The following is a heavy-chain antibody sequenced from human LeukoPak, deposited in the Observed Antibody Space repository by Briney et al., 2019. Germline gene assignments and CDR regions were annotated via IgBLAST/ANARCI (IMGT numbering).Heavy chain of an antibody. CDR3: ATQSWDPEDYYYYGMDV. CDR2: IYTSGST. J-gene: IGHJ6*02. CDR1: GSSISSGSYY. D-gene: IGHD1-14*01. Sequence: SQTLSLTCTVSGSSISSGSYYWSWIRQPAGKGLEWIGRIYTSGSTNYNPSLKSRGTISVDTSKNQFSLKLSSVTAADTAVYYCATQSWDPEDYYYYGMDVWGQGTTVTVSS. V-gene: IGHV4-61*02.